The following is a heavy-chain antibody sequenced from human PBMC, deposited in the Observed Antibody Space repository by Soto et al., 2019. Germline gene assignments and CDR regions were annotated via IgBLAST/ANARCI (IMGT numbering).Heavy chain of an antibody. CDR3: ARGQRFSDWFDP. J-gene: IGHJ5*02. CDR1: GGSMSSYY. CDR2: VYSSGGT. D-gene: IGHD3-3*01. Sequence: QVHLQQSGPGLVNPSETLSLTCTVSGGSMSSYYWTGIRQPAGKGREWIGRVYSSGGTHYNPSLKSRVTISLDTSKNQFSLRLLSVTDADTAVYYCARGQRFSDWFDPWGQGTLVTVSS. V-gene: IGHV4-4*07.